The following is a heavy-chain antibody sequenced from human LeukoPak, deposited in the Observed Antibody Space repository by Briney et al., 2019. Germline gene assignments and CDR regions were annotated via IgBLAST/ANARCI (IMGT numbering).Heavy chain of an antibody. CDR3: ARQEYYGGNCYFDL. CDR1: GGSISTSDYY. Sequence: PSETLSLTCTVSGGSISTSDYYWGWIRQPPGKGLEWLGSIYYSGSTYYNPSLKSRVTISVDTSKHQFSLKLTSVTAADTAVYFCARQEYYGGNCYFDLWGRGTLVTVSS. CDR2: IYYSGST. J-gene: IGHJ2*01. D-gene: IGHD4-23*01. V-gene: IGHV4-39*01.